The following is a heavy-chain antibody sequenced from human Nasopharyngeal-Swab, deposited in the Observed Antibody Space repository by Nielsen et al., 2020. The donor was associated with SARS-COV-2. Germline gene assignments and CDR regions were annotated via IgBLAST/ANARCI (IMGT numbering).Heavy chain of an antibody. CDR3: ARGSLNPDY. Sequence: SVKVSCKASGFTFTSSAVQWVRQARGQRLEWIGWIVVGSGNTNYAQKLQGRVTMTTDTSTSTAYMELRSLRSDDTAVYYCARGSLNPDYWGQGTLVTVSS. D-gene: IGHD1-14*01. V-gene: IGHV1-58*01. CDR2: IVVGSGNT. CDR1: GFTFTSSA. J-gene: IGHJ4*02.